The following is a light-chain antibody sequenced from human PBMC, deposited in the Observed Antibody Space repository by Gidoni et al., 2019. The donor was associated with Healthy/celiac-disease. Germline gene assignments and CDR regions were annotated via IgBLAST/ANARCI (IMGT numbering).Light chain of an antibody. J-gene: IGKJ4*01. CDR3: QQYGSSSFT. Sequence: EIVLTQSPGTLSLSPGERATLSCRASQSVSSSYLAWYQQKPGQAPRLLIYGASSRATGIPDRFSGSESGTDFTLTISRLEPEDFAVYYCQQYGSSSFTFGGXTKVEIK. CDR1: QSVSSSY. V-gene: IGKV3-20*01. CDR2: GAS.